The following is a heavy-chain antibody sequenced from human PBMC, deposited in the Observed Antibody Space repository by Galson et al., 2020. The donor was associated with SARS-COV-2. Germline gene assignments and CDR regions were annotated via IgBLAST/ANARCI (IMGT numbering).Heavy chain of an antibody. V-gene: IGHV3-53*01. CDR1: GFSVTNNF. CDR3: AREVSGSGDTDVFDI. D-gene: IGHD3-10*01. J-gene: IGHJ3*02. CDR2: IHSSGST. Sequence: GGSLRLSCAVSGFSVTNNFMNWVRQAPGKGLEWLSDIHSSGSTNYADSVKGRFTTSRDNSKNTLYLQMDSLRADDTALYYCAREVSGSGDTDVFDIWGQGTMVTVSS.